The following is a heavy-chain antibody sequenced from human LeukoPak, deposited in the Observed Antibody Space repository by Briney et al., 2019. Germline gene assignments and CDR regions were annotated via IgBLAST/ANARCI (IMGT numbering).Heavy chain of an antibody. J-gene: IGHJ4*02. V-gene: IGHV4-34*01. Sequence: PSETLSLTCTVSGGSISGYYWSWIRQPPGKGLEWIGEINHSGSTNYNPSLKSRVTISVDTSKNQFSLKLSSVTAADTAVYYCAREATGPGFDYWGQGTLVTVSS. CDR3: AREATGPGFDY. CDR2: INHSGST. CDR1: GGSISGYY.